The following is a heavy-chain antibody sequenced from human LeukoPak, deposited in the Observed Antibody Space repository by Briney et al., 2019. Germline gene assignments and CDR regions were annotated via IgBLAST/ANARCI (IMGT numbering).Heavy chain of an antibody. CDR2: ISSSRIYI. CDR1: GYTFRSYS. V-gene: IGHV3-21*01. Sequence: GGSPRLSCAPSGYTFRSYSMNSDRQPPRKRLEWVPSISSSRIYIYYADPVKGRFTISRDNAKNSLYLQMNSLRAEDTAVYYCARAWDEMVYADRDDYWGQGTLVTVSS. J-gene: IGHJ4*02. CDR3: ARAWDEMVYADRDDY. D-gene: IGHD2-8*01.